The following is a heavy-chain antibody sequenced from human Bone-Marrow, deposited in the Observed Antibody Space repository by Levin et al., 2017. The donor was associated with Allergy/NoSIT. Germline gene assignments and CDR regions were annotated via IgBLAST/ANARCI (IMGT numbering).Heavy chain of an antibody. D-gene: IGHD3-3*02. CDR2: IAYDGRKK. V-gene: IGHV3-30*02. CDR3: AKAEVAFDL. CDR1: GFTFSSYA. J-gene: IGHJ4*02. Sequence: QSGGSLRLSCAASGFTFSSYAMYWLRQAPGKGLEWVALIAYDGRKKKFADSVRGRFTISRDNSKNTLYLEMNNLQIEDTAVYYCAKAEVAFDLWGQGTLVTVSS.